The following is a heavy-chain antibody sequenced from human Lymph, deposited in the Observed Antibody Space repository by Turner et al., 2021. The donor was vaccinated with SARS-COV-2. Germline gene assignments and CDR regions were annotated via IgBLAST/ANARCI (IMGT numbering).Heavy chain of an antibody. V-gene: IGHV3-53*02. Sequence: EVKLVETGGGLLQPGGSLVVTCAAPGIIVRRNYMNWVRPAQGKGLEWVSVIYSGGTKYYADSVKGRFTISRDNSKNTLYLQMNSLGVEDTAVYYCARDLGTYGMDVWGQGTTVTVSS. CDR2: IYSGGTK. J-gene: IGHJ6*02. CDR3: ARDLGTYGMDV. D-gene: IGHD6-13*01. CDR1: GIIVRRNY.